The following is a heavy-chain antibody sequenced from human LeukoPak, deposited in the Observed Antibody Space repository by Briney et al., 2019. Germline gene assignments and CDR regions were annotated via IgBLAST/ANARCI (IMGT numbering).Heavy chain of an antibody. Sequence: ASVKVSCKASGYTFTDYYMHWVRQAPGQGFEWMGWINPNDGDTNYAQKIQGRVTMTRDTSISTAHVEVSRLRSDDTAVYYCARANFLYCSSSTCLFDYWGQGTLVTVSS. CDR1: GYTFTDYY. V-gene: IGHV1-2*02. CDR2: INPNDGDT. D-gene: IGHD2-2*01. J-gene: IGHJ4*02. CDR3: ARANFLYCSSSTCLFDY.